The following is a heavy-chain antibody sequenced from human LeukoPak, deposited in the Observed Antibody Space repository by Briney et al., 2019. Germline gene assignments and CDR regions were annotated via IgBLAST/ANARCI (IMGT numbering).Heavy chain of an antibody. D-gene: IGHD2-15*01. J-gene: IGHJ4*02. CDR3: ARRVVVVAARTYDY. CDR2: MNPNSGGT. Sequence: ASVKVSCKASGYTFTSYDINWVRQAAGQGLEWMGWMNPNSGGTDYAQKFQGRVTMTRDTSISTAYMELSRLRSDDTAVYYCARRVVVVAARTYDYWGQGTLVTVSS. CDR1: GYTFTSYD. V-gene: IGHV1-2*02.